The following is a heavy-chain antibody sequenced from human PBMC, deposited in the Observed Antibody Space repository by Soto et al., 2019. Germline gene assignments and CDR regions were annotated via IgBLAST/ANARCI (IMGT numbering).Heavy chain of an antibody. Sequence: PGGSLRLSCAASGFSFSNSGMHWVRQAPGKGLEWVAVTSFDGSHRFYSDSVKGRVTISRDNSKNTLYLQINSLRPEDTAVYYCVKDKGPNYYYGMDVWGQGTTVTVSS. J-gene: IGHJ6*02. CDR2: TSFDGSHR. CDR1: GFSFSNSG. V-gene: IGHV3-30*18. CDR3: VKDKGPNYYYGMDV.